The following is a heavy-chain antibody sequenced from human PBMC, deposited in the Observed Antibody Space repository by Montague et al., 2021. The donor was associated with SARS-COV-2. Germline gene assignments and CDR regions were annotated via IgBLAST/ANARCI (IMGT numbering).Heavy chain of an antibody. J-gene: IGHJ4*02. Sequence: TLSLTCTVSGVSISSGDYSWNWIRQSPGKGLEWIGFIYEGGSTFYNPSLKSRITISVDRSKNHFSLRLSAVTAADTARYYCARAQNICFAANCVNYFDLWGLGARVTVSS. V-gene: IGHV4-30-2*06. D-gene: IGHD2-2*01. CDR1: GVSISSGDYS. CDR2: IYEGGST. CDR3: ARAQNICFAANCVNYFDL.